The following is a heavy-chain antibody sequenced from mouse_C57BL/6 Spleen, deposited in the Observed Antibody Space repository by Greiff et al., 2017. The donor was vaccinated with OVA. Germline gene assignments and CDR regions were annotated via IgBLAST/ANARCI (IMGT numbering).Heavy chain of an antibody. J-gene: IGHJ4*01. CDR1: GYTFTSYW. Sequence: QVQLQQPGAELVMPGASVKLSCKASGYTFTSYWMHWVKQRPGQGLEWIGEIDPSDSYTNYNQKFKGKSTLTVDTSSSTAYMQLSSLTSEDSAVYYGERGDSSGYIYAIDDWGTGTSVTVSS. CDR2: IDPSDSYT. CDR3: ERGDSSGYIYAIDD. D-gene: IGHD3-2*02. V-gene: IGHV1-69*01.